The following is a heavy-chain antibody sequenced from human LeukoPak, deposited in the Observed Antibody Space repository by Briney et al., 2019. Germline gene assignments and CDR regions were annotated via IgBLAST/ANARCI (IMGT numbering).Heavy chain of an antibody. CDR1: GYTLTNYG. J-gene: IGHJ4*02. Sequence: AASVKVSCKASGYTLTNYGIIWVRQAPGQGLEWMGWISAYNGNTDHAQNLQGRVTMTTDTLTSTAYMELRSLRSDDTAVYYCARDQSLVAYSSTWFDYWGQGTPVTVSS. CDR3: ARDQSLVAYSSTWFDY. CDR2: ISAYNGNT. D-gene: IGHD6-13*01. V-gene: IGHV1-18*01.